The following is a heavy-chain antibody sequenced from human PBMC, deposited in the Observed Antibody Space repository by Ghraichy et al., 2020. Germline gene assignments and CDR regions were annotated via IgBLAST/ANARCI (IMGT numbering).Heavy chain of an antibody. V-gene: IGHV3-48*01. CDR1: GFTFSSYS. CDR3: ARGLAYSGCYTLDQ. Sequence: LSLTCAASGFTFSSYSVNWVRQAPGKGLEWLSYISRDSDSIYYADSVKGRFTISRDNAKNSLYLQIDSLRADDTAVYYCARGLAYSGCYTLDQWGQGTLVTVSS. D-gene: IGHD1-26*01. CDR2: ISRDSDSI. J-gene: IGHJ4*02.